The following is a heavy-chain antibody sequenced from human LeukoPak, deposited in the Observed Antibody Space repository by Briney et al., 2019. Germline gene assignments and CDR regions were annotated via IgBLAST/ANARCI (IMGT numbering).Heavy chain of an antibody. CDR1: GGSVSSGEFC. Sequence: SETLSLTCTVSGGSVSSGEFCWSWIRQPPGKDLEWIGYIFHSGNTYYNPSLKSRCTISIDTSKNQFSLRLTSVTAADTAVYYCASGSGTAAHFDYWGQGTLVTVSS. D-gene: IGHD6-13*01. V-gene: IGHV4-30-4*01. J-gene: IGHJ4*02. CDR2: IFHSGNT. CDR3: ASGSGTAAHFDY.